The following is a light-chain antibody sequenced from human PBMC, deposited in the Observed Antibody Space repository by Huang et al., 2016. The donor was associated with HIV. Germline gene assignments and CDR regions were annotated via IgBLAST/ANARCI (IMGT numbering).Light chain of an antibody. V-gene: IGKV1-39*01. CDR2: AAS. CDR3: QQSFNIPRT. CDR1: QNITRS. J-gene: IGKJ1*01. Sequence: DIQMTQSPPSLSASVGDRFTFTCRASQNITRSLNWYQQKPGRAPKLVVYAASTLEIGVPSRFSGSGSGSHFTLSIKNLQPEDFATYYCQQSFNIPRTFG.